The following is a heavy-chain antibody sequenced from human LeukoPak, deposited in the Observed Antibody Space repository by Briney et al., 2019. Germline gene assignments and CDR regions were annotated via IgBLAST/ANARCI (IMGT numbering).Heavy chain of an antibody. J-gene: IGHJ4*02. V-gene: IGHV4-39*07. CDR3: ARDEIRLWSGLDY. CDR1: GDSISSSSYY. CDR2: IYYSGST. D-gene: IGHD5-18*01. Sequence: SETLSLTCTVSGDSISSSSYYWGWIRQPPGTGLEWIGSIYYSGSTYYNPSLKSRVTISVDTSKNQFSLKLSSVTAADTAVYYCARDEIRLWSGLDYWGQGTLVTVSS.